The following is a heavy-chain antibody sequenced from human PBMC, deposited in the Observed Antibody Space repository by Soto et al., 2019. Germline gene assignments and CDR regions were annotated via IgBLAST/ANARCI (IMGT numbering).Heavy chain of an antibody. V-gene: IGHV1-46*01. Sequence: QVQLVQSGAEVKKPGASVTVSCKTSGYDFFKYNMHWVRQAPGQGLEWMGVINPNGGYTRHAQKFQGRVIMTRDTSSKIVYMELSGLTSADTAMYYCTRADSDVVILPDVRPLFDLWGQGALVTVSS. CDR3: TRADSDVVILPDVRPLFDL. CDR2: INPNGGYT. J-gene: IGHJ4*02. CDR1: GYDFFKYN. D-gene: IGHD2-21*02.